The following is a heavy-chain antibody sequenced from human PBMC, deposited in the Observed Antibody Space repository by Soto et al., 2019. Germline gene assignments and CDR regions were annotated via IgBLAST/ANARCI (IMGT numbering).Heavy chain of an antibody. V-gene: IGHV1-2*02. CDR2: VNHNSGGT. Sequence: GGSLKVSRKASGYIFTRKYVHWGGQAPGKGLWWMGWVNHNSGGTSYAQKFQGRVTMTRDTSISTAYMELSRVRSDDTAVYYCARGNYGGKGYDYWGQGTLVTVSS. CDR3: ARGNYGGKGYDY. CDR1: GYIFTRKY. J-gene: IGHJ4*02. D-gene: IGHD4-17*01.